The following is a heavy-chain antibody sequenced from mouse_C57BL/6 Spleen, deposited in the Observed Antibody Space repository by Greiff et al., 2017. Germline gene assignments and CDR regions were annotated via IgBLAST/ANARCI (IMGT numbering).Heavy chain of an antibody. J-gene: IGHJ3*01. CDR3: ARPLYYYGSSYDFAY. D-gene: IGHD1-1*01. CDR1: GYTFTSYW. CDR2: IYPGSGST. Sequence: QVQLQQPGAELVKPGASVKMSCKASGYTFTSYWITWVKQRPGQGLEWIGDIYPGSGSTNYNEKFKSKATLTVDTSSSTAYMQLSSLTSEDSAVYYCARPLYYYGSSYDFAYWGQGTLVTVSA. V-gene: IGHV1-55*01.